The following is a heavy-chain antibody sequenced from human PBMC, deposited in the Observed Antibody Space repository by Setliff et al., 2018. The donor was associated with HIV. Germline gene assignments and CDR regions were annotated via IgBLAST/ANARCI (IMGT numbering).Heavy chain of an antibody. CDR3: ATDSSGYYLGGFDY. CDR1: GFTFSSYA. J-gene: IGHJ4*02. CDR2: LSYDGGDR. V-gene: IGHV3-30*07. D-gene: IGHD3-22*01. Sequence: GGSLRLSCAASGFTFSSYAMHWVRQAPGKGLEWAAILSYDGGDRYYADSVKGRFTISRDNSKNKVYLQMNNLRAEDTAVYYCATDSSGYYLGGFDYWGQGTLVTVSS.